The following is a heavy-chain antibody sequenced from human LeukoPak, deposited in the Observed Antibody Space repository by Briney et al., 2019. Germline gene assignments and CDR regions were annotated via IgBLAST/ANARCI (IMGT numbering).Heavy chain of an antibody. CDR1: RFTFTNAW. J-gene: IGHJ4*02. Sequence: GGSLRLSCAASRFTFTNAWMSWVRQAPGKGLEWVSVIYSGGSTYYADSVKGRFTISRDNSKNTLYLQMNSLRAEDTAVYYCARLRYYYDSSGVYFDYWGQGTLVTVSS. V-gene: IGHV3-53*01. D-gene: IGHD3-22*01. CDR2: IYSGGST. CDR3: ARLRYYYDSSGVYFDY.